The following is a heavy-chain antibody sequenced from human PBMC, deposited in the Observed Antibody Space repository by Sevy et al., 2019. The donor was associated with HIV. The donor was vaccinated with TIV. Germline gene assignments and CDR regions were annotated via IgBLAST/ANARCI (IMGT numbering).Heavy chain of an antibody. Sequence: SETLSLTCTVSGGSITSLYWNWIRQPPGKGLEWIANIYYSGHIKYNPSLKSRVTLSLDTSKNQFSLRLSSVTAADTAMYYCAGENAWGRGYSWGQGTLVTVSS. CDR3: AGENAWGRGYS. CDR2: IYYSGHI. V-gene: IGHV4-59*08. D-gene: IGHD1-26*01. J-gene: IGHJ4*02. CDR1: GGSITSLY.